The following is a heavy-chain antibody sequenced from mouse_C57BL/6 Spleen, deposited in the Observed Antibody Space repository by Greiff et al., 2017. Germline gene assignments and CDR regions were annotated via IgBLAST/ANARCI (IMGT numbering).Heavy chain of an antibody. Sequence: VQLKQSGPELVKPGASVKISCKASGYSFTGYYMNWVKQSPEKSLEWIGEINPSTGGTTYNQKFKAKATLTVDKSSSTAYMQLKSRTSEDSAVYYCARRRGDYLWFAYWGQGTLVTVSA. CDR2: INPSTGGT. CDR3: ARRRGDYLWFAY. J-gene: IGHJ3*01. V-gene: IGHV1-42*01. CDR1: GYSFTGYY. D-gene: IGHD2-4*01.